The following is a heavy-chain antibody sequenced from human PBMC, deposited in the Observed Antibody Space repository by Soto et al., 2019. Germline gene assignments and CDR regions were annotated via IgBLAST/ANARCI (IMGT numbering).Heavy chain of an antibody. CDR3: TKDSHSDLIIRGVDY. Sequence: EVQLVESGGGLVQPGRSLRLSCAASGFTFDDYAMHWVRQAPGKGLEWVSGISWNSGSIGYADSVKGRFTISRDNAQNSLYLQMNSLRAGDTAFSYCTKDSHSDLIIRGVDYWGQGTLVTVSS. CDR1: GFTFDDYA. J-gene: IGHJ4*02. CDR2: ISWNSGSI. V-gene: IGHV3-9*01. D-gene: IGHD2-21*01.